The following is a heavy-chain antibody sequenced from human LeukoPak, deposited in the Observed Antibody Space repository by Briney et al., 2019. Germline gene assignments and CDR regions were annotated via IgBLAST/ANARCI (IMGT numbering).Heavy chain of an antibody. D-gene: IGHD6-13*01. J-gene: IGHJ4*01. CDR1: GFTFSSYW. CDR2: IRQDGGEK. Sequence: GGSLRLSCAISGFTFSSYWMNWVRQAPGKGLEWVASIRQDGGEKSYVDSVKGRFTISRDNTKNSLYLQMSSLRAEDTAVYYCARDGTAAGLYFDLWGQGTLVTVSS. V-gene: IGHV3-7*01. CDR3: ARDGTAAGLYFDL.